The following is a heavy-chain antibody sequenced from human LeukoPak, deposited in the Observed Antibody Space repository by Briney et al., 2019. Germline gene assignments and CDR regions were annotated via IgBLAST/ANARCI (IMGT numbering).Heavy chain of an antibody. CDR2: IGTSSTTI. CDR3: ARVSGGSSYSPCDDAFDI. D-gene: IGHD2-15*01. Sequence: GGSLRLSCAASGFTFSSYTMNWVRQPPGKGLEWVSNIGTSSTTIYYADSVKGRFTISRDNSKNSLYLQMNSLRAEDTAVYYCARVSGGSSYSPCDDAFDIWGQGTMVTVSS. J-gene: IGHJ3*02. CDR1: GFTFSSYT. V-gene: IGHV3-48*01.